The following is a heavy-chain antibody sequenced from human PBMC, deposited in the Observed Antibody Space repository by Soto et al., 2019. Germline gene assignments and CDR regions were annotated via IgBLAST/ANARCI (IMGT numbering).Heavy chain of an antibody. V-gene: IGHV3-48*02. CDR2: ISGGGRPI. J-gene: IGHJ4*02. CDR3: ARDLGWAFDS. D-gene: IGHD6-19*01. Sequence: EVQLVESGGGSVQPGGSLRLSCAASGFTFSTFSMNWVRQAPGRGLEWISYISGGGRPISYADSVKGRFTISRDNAKNSLYLQMDSRTDENTAVYYCARDLGWAFDSWGQGTLVTLSS. CDR1: GFTFSTFS.